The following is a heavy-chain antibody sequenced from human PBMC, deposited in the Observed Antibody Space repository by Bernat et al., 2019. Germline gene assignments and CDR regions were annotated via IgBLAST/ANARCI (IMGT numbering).Heavy chain of an antibody. J-gene: IGHJ6*02. CDR3: ARDSSSTLYYYGMDV. Sequence: EVQLVESGGGLVKPGGSLRLSCAASGFTFSSYSMNWVRQAPGKGLEWVSSISSSSSYIDYADSVKGRFTISRDNAKNSLYLQMNSLRAEDTAVYYCARDSSSTLYYYGMDVWGQGTTVTVSS. CDR1: GFTFSSYS. V-gene: IGHV3-21*01. CDR2: ISSSSSYI. D-gene: IGHD6-6*01.